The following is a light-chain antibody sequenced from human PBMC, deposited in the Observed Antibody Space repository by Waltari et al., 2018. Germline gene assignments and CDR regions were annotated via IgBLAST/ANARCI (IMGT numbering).Light chain of an antibody. Sequence: DIVMTQSPDSLAVSLGERATINCKSSQSVLSSSNNKHYLTWYQQKPGQPPKLLIYWASIRESGVPDRFSGGGSGTEFTLTISSLQAEDVAVYYCQQYYSTPPITFGQGTRLEIK. J-gene: IGKJ5*01. CDR2: WAS. CDR3: QQYYSTPPIT. V-gene: IGKV4-1*01. CDR1: QSVLSSSNNKHY.